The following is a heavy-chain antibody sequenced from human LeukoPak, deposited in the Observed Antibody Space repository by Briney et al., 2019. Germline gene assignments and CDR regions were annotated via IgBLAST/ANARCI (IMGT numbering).Heavy chain of an antibody. CDR1: GFTFSDYY. J-gene: IGHJ3*02. Sequence: GGSLRLSCAASGFTFSDYYMSWIRQAPGKGLEWVSYFSSSGSTIYYADSVKGRFTISRDNAKNSLYLQMNSLRAEDTAVYYCARERRTYYYDSSGSFDIWGQGTMVTVSS. V-gene: IGHV3-11*01. CDR2: FSSSGSTI. D-gene: IGHD3-22*01. CDR3: ARERRTYYYDSSGSFDI.